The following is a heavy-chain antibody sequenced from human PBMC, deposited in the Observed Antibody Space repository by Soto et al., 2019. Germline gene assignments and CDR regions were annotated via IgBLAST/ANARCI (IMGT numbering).Heavy chain of an antibody. J-gene: IGHJ4*02. Sequence: VQLVQSGAEVKKPGSSVKVSCKASGGTFSSYTISWVRQAPGQGLEWMGRIIPILGIANYAQKFQGRVTITADKSTSTAYMELSSLRSEDTAVYYCARDNYDILTGYYTPIDYWGQGTLVTVSS. CDR3: ARDNYDILTGYYTPIDY. V-gene: IGHV1-69*08. CDR1: GGTFSSYT. CDR2: IIPILGIA. D-gene: IGHD3-9*01.